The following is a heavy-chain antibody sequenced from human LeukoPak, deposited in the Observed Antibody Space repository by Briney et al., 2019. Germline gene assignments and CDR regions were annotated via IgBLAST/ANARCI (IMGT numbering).Heavy chain of an antibody. CDR3: ATTDPSAATGEGSDY. D-gene: IGHD6-13*01. CDR1: GYTFNSYS. Sequence: GASVKVSCKASGYTFNSYSIHWVRQAPGQRLEWMGWINAGNGNTKYSQKFQGRVTITRDTSANTAYMELSSLRSEDTAVYYCATTDPSAATGEGSDYWGQGTLVTVSS. CDR2: INAGNGNT. V-gene: IGHV1-3*01. J-gene: IGHJ4*02.